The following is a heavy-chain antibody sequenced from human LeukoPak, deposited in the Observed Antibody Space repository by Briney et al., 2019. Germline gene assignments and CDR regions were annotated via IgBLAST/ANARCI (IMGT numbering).Heavy chain of an antibody. D-gene: IGHD5-24*01. CDR3: ARVSGRWLQTRYYFDY. CDR2: INHSEST. V-gene: IGHV4-34*01. Sequence: SETLSLTCAVYGGSFSGYYWSWIRQPPGKGLEWIGEINHSESTNYNPSLKSRVTISVDTSKNQFSLKLSSVTAADTAVYYCARVSGRWLQTRYYFDYWGQGTLVTVSS. J-gene: IGHJ4*02. CDR1: GGSFSGYY.